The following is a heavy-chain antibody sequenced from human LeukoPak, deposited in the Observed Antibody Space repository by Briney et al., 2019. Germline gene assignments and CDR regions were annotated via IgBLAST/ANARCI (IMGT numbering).Heavy chain of an antibody. D-gene: IGHD3-22*01. Sequence: GGSLRLSCAASGFTFSSYWMSWVRQAPGKGLEWVANIKQDGSEKYYVDSVKGRFTISRDNAKNSLYLQMNSLRAEDTAVYYRAGDSSGYYQDYWGQGTLVTVSS. V-gene: IGHV3-7*01. CDR3: AGDSSGYYQDY. CDR2: IKQDGSEK. J-gene: IGHJ4*02. CDR1: GFTFSSYW.